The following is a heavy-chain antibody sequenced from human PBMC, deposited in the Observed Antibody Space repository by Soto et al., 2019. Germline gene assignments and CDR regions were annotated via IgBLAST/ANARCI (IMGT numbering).Heavy chain of an antibody. V-gene: IGHV4-4*02. CDR3: ADMRGQWLPRD. Sequence: SETLSLTCAFSGCSISTSNWWSWVRQPPGKGLEWIGEVYRTGSTNYNPSLESRLTISVDKSKNHFSLRLSSVTAADTAVYYCADMRGQWLPRDWGQGILVT. J-gene: IGHJ4*02. CDR1: GCSISTSNW. D-gene: IGHD6-19*01. CDR2: VYRTGST.